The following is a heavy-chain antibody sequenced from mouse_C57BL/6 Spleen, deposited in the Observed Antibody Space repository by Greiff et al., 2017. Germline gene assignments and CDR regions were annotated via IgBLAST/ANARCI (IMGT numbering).Heavy chain of an antibody. CDR3: ARHYSSGYLYAMDY. CDR1: GFSLTSYG. D-gene: IGHD3-2*02. J-gene: IGHJ4*01. CDR2: IWSDGST. Sequence: VQGVESGPGLVAPSQSLSITCTVSGFSLTSYGVHWVRQPPGKGLGWLVVIWSDGSTTYNSALKSRLSISKDNSKSQVFLKMNSLQTDDTAMYYCARHYSSGYLYAMDYWGQGTSVTVSS. V-gene: IGHV2-6-1*01.